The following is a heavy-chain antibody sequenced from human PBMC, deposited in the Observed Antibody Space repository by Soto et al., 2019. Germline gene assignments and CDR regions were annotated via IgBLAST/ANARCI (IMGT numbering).Heavy chain of an antibody. D-gene: IGHD3-16*01. CDR2: ISSSSRPI. V-gene: IGHV3-48*01. J-gene: IGHJ6*04. CDR1: GFTFSSYS. CDR3: ARVPFVFSVLDV. Sequence: GGSLRLSCAGYGFTFSSYSMHWVRQAPGKGLEWVSYISSSSRPIYYADSVKGRFTVSRDNAENSPYLQMNSLRADDTAVYYCARVPFVFSVLDVWGKGTTVTVSS.